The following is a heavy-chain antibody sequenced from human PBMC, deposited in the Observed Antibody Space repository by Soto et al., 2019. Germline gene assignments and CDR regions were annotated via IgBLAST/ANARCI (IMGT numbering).Heavy chain of an antibody. D-gene: IGHD6-13*01. Sequence: EVPLLESGGGLVQPGGSLRLSCAASGFTFSSYAMSWVRQAPGKGLEWVSAISGSGGSTYYADSVKGRFTISRDNSKNTLYLQMNSLRAEDTAVYYCAKDGYSSSWYFDYWGQGTLVTVSS. V-gene: IGHV3-23*01. J-gene: IGHJ4*02. CDR1: GFTFSSYA. CDR3: AKDGYSSSWYFDY. CDR2: ISGSGGST.